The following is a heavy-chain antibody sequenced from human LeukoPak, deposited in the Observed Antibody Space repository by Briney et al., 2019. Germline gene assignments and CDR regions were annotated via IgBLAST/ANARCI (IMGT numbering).Heavy chain of an antibody. V-gene: IGHV4-38-2*02. J-gene: IGHJ6*03. CDR1: GYSISSGYY. CDR2: IYHSGST. CDR3: ARGVRDYMDV. Sequence: KPSETLSLTCTVSGYSISSGYYWGWIRQPPGKGLEWIGSIYHSGSTYYNPSLKSRVTISVDTSKNQFSLKLSSVTAADTAVYYCARGVRDYMDVWGKGTTVTVSS.